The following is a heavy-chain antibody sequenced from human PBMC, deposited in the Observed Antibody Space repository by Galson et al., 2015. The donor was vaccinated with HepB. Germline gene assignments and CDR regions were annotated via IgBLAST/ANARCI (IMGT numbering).Heavy chain of an antibody. CDR3: AREHRGFSGYDYLGYFDY. D-gene: IGHD5-12*01. CDR1: GFSFYTYS. CDR2: ISYDEKNK. V-gene: IGHV3-30*04. J-gene: IGHJ4*02. Sequence: SLRLSCAASGFSFYTYSMHWVRQAPGRRLGWVAIISYDEKNKYYTDSVRGRFTVSRDNSNNRLTLQMNSLRAEDTGVYYYAREHRGFSGYDYLGYFDYWGQGTLVTVS.